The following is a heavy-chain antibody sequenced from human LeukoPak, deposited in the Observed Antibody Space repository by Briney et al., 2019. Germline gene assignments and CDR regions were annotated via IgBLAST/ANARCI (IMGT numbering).Heavy chain of an antibody. CDR1: GFTFSSYE. CDR3: ARSDDYNSRNVFNY. D-gene: IGHD5-24*01. V-gene: IGHV3-66*01. CDR2: IYGGGNT. J-gene: IGHJ4*02. Sequence: AGGSLRLSCAASGFTFSSYEMNWVRQATGKGLKWVSAIYGGGNTYYADSVKGRFTISRDNSKNTLYLQMNSLRAENTALYYCARSDDYNSRNVFNYWGQGTLVTVSS.